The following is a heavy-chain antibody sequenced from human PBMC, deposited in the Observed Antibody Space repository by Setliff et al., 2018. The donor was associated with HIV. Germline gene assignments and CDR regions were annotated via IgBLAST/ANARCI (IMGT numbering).Heavy chain of an antibody. CDR3: ARGSCSGCYLSDY. J-gene: IGHJ4*02. Sequence: PSETLSLTCTVSGGSISTSYWNWIRQPPGKGLEWIAYIYISGTTNYNPSLKSRVTISVDTSKNQFSLKLNSVTAADTAVYYCARGSCSGCYLSDYWGLGTLVTVSS. CDR1: GGSISTSY. CDR2: IYISGTT. V-gene: IGHV4-4*08. D-gene: IGHD6-19*01.